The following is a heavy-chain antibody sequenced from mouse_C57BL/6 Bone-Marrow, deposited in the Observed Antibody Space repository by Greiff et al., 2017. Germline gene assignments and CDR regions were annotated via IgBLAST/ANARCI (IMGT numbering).Heavy chain of an antibody. V-gene: IGHV14-2*01. CDR1: GFNIKDYY. CDR2: IGTEDGET. D-gene: IGHD4-1*01. CDR3: ARNWDALFAY. Sequence: EVHLVESGAELVKPGASVQLSCTASGFNIKDYYMHWVKQRTEQGLEWIGRIGTEDGETKYAPKFQGKATIKADTSSNTAYLHLSSLTSEDTAFYYCARNWDALFAYWGRGTLVTVSA. J-gene: IGHJ3*01.